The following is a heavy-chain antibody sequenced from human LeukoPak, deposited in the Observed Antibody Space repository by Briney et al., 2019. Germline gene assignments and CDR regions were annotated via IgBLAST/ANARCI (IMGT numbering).Heavy chain of an antibody. Sequence: GGSLRLSCAASGFSVINAWMSWVRQAPGQGLVCVGRIKSTADGGTTGYAAPVEGRFSISRDDSENTLYLQMNSLQIDDTALYYCLIFPGRWGQGALVTVSS. D-gene: IGHD3-3*01. CDR1: GFSVINAW. J-gene: IGHJ4*02. V-gene: IGHV3-15*05. CDR2: IKSTADGGTT. CDR3: LIFPGR.